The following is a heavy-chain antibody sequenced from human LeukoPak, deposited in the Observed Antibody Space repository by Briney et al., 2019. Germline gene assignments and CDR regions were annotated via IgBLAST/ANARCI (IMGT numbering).Heavy chain of an antibody. CDR3: ARGYDSRGYEYFDY. D-gene: IGHD3-22*01. V-gene: IGHV4-59*01. CDR1: GGSISSYY. Sequence: SSETLSLTCTVSGGSISSYYWSWIRQPPGKGLEWIGYIYYSGSTNYNPSLKSRVTISVDTSKNQFSLKLSSVTAADTAVYYCARGYDSRGYEYFDYWGQGTLVTVSS. J-gene: IGHJ4*02. CDR2: IYYSGST.